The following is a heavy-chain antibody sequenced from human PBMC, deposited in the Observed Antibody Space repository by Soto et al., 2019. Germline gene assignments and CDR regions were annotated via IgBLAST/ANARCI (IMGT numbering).Heavy chain of an antibody. J-gene: IGHJ3*02. CDR3: TRDRGSDDAFDI. D-gene: IGHD1-26*01. Sequence: QVQLVQSGAEVKKPGASIKVSCKASGYTFNSYGISWVRQAPGQGLEWMGWISGYNGNTKYAQKLQGRVTMTNGEATSTDYMGLRSLRSDDTAVYYCTRDRGSDDAFDIWGQGTMVTVSS. V-gene: IGHV1-18*01. CDR2: ISGYNGNT. CDR1: GYTFNSYG.